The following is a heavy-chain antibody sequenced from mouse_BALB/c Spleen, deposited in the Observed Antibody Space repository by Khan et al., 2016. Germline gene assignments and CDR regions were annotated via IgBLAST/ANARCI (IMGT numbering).Heavy chain of an antibody. D-gene: IGHD3-3*01. CDR1: GYTFTGYG. Sequence: VQLQESGPELVKPGASVKMSCKASGYTFTGYGISWVKQRTGQGLEWIGEIDPGSGSTYYNETFKGKATLTVDKSSSTAYMQLSSLSSEDSAVYFCAKGLGAMDYWGQGTSVTVSS. J-gene: IGHJ4*01. CDR3: AKGLGAMDY. CDR2: IDPGSGST. V-gene: IGHV1-81*01.